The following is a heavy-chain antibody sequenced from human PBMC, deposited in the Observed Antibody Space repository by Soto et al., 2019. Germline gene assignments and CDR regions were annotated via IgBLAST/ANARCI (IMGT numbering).Heavy chain of an antibody. V-gene: IGHV3-23*04. J-gene: IGHJ4*02. CDR2: ISGNSGVT. D-gene: IGHD3-16*01. CDR3: AKGGIRQFDGPPSYLDS. Sequence: EVQLVNSGGGLVQPGGSLRISCAASGFTFATYAMSWVRQTPERGLEWVSAISGNSGVTYYADSVKGRFTISRDNANNTLYLQMIGLRAEDSAIYYCAKGGIRQFDGPPSYLDSWGQGSLVTVSA. CDR1: GFTFATYA.